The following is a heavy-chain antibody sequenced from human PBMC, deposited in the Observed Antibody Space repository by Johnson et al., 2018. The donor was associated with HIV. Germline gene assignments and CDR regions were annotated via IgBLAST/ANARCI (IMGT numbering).Heavy chain of an antibody. J-gene: IGHJ3*02. CDR2: IGTAGDT. D-gene: IGHD1-26*01. V-gene: IGHV3-13*01. CDR1: GFTFSSYD. Sequence: VQLVESGGGLVQPGGSLRLSCAASGFTFSSYDMHWVRQATGKGLEWVSAIGTAGDTYYPGSVKGRFTITRDNSKNTLYLQMNSLRAEDTAVYYCVRREWELHAFDIWGQGTMVTVSS. CDR3: VRREWELHAFDI.